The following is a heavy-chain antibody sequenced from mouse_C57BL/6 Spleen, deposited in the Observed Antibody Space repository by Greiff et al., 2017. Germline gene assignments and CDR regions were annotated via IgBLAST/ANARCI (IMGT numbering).Heavy chain of an antibody. CDR1: GFTFSGYY. CDR2: LYSDSSST. CDR3: ARDDYEGFAY. D-gene: IGHD2-4*01. Sequence: DVKLQESEGGLVQPGSSMKISCTASGFTFSGYYMAWVRQIPEKGLEWVGNLYSDSSSTNYLDTFKSSVILSGDNASNILYLQMSSLKSEDTATXYCARDDYEGFAYWGQGTLVTVSA. V-gene: IGHV5-16*01. J-gene: IGHJ3*01.